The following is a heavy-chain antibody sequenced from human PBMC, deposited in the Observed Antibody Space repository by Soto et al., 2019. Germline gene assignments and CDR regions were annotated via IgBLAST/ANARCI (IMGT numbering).Heavy chain of an antibody. Sequence: SETLSLTCSVSGGSISGSYWSWIRQSPGKGLEWLGYVYYTGSTNYSPSLRSRVSISVDTAKNEFSLRLSSVTAADTAVYFCARSVAVPGAHIDYWGQGTQVTVSS. CDR3: ARSVAVPGAHIDY. CDR1: GGSISGSY. CDR2: VYYTGST. V-gene: IGHV4-59*01. D-gene: IGHD6-19*01. J-gene: IGHJ4*02.